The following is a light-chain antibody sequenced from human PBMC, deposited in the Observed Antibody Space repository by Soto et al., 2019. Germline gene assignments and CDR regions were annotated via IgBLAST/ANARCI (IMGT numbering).Light chain of an antibody. CDR1: QSVLYSSNNKNY. CDR3: QQYYSTPPT. CDR2: WAS. V-gene: IGKV4-1*01. Sequence: DIVMIQSPDSLAVSLGERATINCKSSQSVLYSSNNKNYLAWYQQKQGQPPKLLIYWASTRDSGVPDRFSGSGSGTDFTLTISSLQAEDVAVYYCQQYYSTPPTFGGGTKVEIK. J-gene: IGKJ4*01.